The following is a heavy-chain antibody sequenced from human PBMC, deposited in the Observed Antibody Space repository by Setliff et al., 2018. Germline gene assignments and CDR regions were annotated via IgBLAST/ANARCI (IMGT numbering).Heavy chain of an antibody. V-gene: IGHV3-48*04. Sequence: GGSLRLSCAASGFTFSSDPMNWVRQAPGKGLEWLSNIRNDGATTAYADSVKGRFTITRDNAKRSLYLQMNGLRADDTGVYYWPRVGDDYGGKGYFDYWGQGTLVTVSS. CDR2: IRNDGATT. CDR3: PRVGDDYGGKGYFDY. CDR1: GFTFSSDP. J-gene: IGHJ4*02. D-gene: IGHD4-17*01.